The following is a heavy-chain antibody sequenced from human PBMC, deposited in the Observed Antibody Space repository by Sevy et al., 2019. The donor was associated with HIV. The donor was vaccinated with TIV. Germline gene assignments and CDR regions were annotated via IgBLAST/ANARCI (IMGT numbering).Heavy chain of an antibody. Sequence: ASVKVSCKASGYTFTTDIHWVRQAPGQGLEWMGNINPRGGRTSYAQKFYGRVSMTRDTSTYTVYMELSSLGSEDTAVYYCVRECPAVTNEAESFDYWGQGTLVTVSS. D-gene: IGHD4-17*01. V-gene: IGHV1-46*03. CDR3: VRECPAVTNEAESFDY. CDR2: INPRGGRT. J-gene: IGHJ4*02. CDR1: GYTFTTD.